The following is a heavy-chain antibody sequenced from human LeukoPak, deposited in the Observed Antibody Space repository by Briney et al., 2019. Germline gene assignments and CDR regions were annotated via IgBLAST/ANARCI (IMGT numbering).Heavy chain of an antibody. CDR3: ARGPEVVPAAIRPGGFDY. Sequence: SETLSLTCAVYGGSFSGYYWSWIRQPPGKGLEWIGEINHSGSTNYNPSLKSRVTISVDTSKNQFSLKLSSVTAADTAVYYCARGPEVVPAAIRPGGFDYWGQGTQVTVSS. CDR1: GGSFSGYY. J-gene: IGHJ4*02. CDR2: INHSGST. D-gene: IGHD2-2*02. V-gene: IGHV4-34*01.